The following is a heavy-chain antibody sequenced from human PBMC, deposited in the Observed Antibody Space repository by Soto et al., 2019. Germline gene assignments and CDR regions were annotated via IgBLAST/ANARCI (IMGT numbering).Heavy chain of an antibody. CDR2: INHSGST. Sequence: SETLSLTCAVYGGSFSGYYWSWIRQPPGKGLEWIGEINHSGSTNYNPSLKSRVTISVDTSKNRFSLKLSSVTAADTAVYYCARGGIAAAGYYYGMDVWGQGTTVTVSS. V-gene: IGHV4-34*01. J-gene: IGHJ6*02. D-gene: IGHD6-13*01. CDR3: ARGGIAAAGYYYGMDV. CDR1: GGSFSGYY.